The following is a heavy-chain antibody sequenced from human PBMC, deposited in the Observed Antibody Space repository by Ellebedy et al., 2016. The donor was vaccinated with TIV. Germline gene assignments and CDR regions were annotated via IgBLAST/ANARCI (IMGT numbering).Heavy chain of an antibody. CDR3: AKVRSNWNYFDY. CDR2: IGPRSDYT. CDR1: GLTLSTYA. V-gene: IGHV3-23*01. J-gene: IGHJ4*02. Sequence: PGGSLRLSCAASGLTLSTYAMAWVRQAPGKGLEWVAAIGPRSDYTFYADSVKGRFTVFRDNSKNTLCMQMHSLRAEDTAVYYCAKVRSNWNYFDYWGQGTLVTVSS. D-gene: IGHD1-20*01.